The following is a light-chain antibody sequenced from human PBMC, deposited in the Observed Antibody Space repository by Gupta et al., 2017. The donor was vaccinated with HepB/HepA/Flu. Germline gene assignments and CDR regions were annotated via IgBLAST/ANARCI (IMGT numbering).Light chain of an antibody. CDR1: QSVSRY. J-gene: IGKJ4*01. Sequence: DIVLPQSPVTLSLSPGERATLSCRASQSVSRYLAWYQQKPGKPPSLLVFAASNRATGVPARFSGSGSGTDFTLTISSLEPEDFAVYYCQQRINWPLTFGGGTRVEIK. CDR3: QQRINWPLT. CDR2: AAS. V-gene: IGKV3-11*01.